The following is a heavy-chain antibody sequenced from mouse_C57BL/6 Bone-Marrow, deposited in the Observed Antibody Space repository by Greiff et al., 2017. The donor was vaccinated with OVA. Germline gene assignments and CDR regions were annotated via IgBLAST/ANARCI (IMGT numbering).Heavy chain of an antibody. CDR2: INPSSGYT. D-gene: IGHD2-1*01. CDR3: AREDGNWFAY. CDR1: GYTFTSYT. Sequence: QVPLQQSGAELARPGASVKMSCKASGYTFTSYTMHWVKQRPGQGLEWIGYINPSSGYTKYNQKFKDKATLTADKSSSTAYMQLSSLTSEDSAVYYCAREDGNWFAYWGQGTLVTVSA. J-gene: IGHJ3*01. V-gene: IGHV1-4*01.